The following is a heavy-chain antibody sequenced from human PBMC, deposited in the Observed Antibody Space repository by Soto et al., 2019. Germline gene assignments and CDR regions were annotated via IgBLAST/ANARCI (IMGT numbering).Heavy chain of an antibody. CDR2: INPNSGGT. J-gene: IGHJ6*02. D-gene: IGHD4-17*01. CDR1: GSTFTGYY. Sequence: ASVKVSCKASGSTFTGYYMHWVRQAPGQGLEWMGWINPNSGGTNYAQKFQGRVTMTRDTSTSTAYMELSTLRYDDTAVYYCALTAGDYGDYYYYGMDVWGQGTTVTVSS. CDR3: ALTAGDYGDYYYYGMDV. V-gene: IGHV1-2*02.